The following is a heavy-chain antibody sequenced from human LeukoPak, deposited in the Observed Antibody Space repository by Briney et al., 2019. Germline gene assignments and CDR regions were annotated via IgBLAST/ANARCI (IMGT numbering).Heavy chain of an antibody. D-gene: IGHD2-2*01. CDR2: MNPNSGNT. V-gene: IGHV1-8*03. J-gene: IGHJ4*02. Sequence: ASVKVSCKTSGYTFTNYDINWVRQATGQGLEWMGWMNPNSGNTGYAQKFQGRVTITRDTSISTAYMELSSLRSEDTAVYYCARGAVVVPAAFDYWGQGTLVTVSS. CDR1: GYTFTNYD. CDR3: ARGAVVVPAAFDY.